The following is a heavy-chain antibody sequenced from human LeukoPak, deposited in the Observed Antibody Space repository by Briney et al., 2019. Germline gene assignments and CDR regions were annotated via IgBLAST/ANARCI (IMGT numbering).Heavy chain of an antibody. J-gene: IGHJ4*02. CDR3: ASLSSRMVRGVILNY. Sequence: GGSLRLPCAASGFTFSSYEMNWVRQAPGKGLEWVSYISSSGSTIYYADSVKGRFTISRDNAKNSLYLQMNSLRAEDTAVYYCASLSSRMVRGVILNYWGQGTLVTVSS. D-gene: IGHD3-10*01. V-gene: IGHV3-48*03. CDR2: ISSSGSTI. CDR1: GFTFSSYE.